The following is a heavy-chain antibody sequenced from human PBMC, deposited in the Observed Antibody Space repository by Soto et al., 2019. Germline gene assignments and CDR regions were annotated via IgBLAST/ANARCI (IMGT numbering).Heavy chain of an antibody. CDR2: IYYSGST. Sequence: PSETRSLTCTVSGGSISSSSYYWGWIRQPPGKGLEWIGSIYYSGSTYYNPSLKSRVTISVDTSKNQFSLKLSSVTAADTAVYYCARVSGAEYYYDSSGYYNPPHVYYFDYWGQGTLVTVSS. CDR3: ARVSGAEYYYDSSGYYNPPHVYYFDY. V-gene: IGHV4-39*01. CDR1: GGSISSSSYY. J-gene: IGHJ4*02. D-gene: IGHD3-22*01.